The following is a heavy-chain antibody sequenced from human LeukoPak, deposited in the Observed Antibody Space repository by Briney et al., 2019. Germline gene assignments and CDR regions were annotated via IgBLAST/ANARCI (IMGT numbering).Heavy chain of an antibody. CDR1: GFTVGSNY. V-gene: IGHV3-53*01. D-gene: IGHD1-26*01. CDR3: AKRETIVGASPRPYYFDY. Sequence: GGSLRLSCAASGFTVGSNYMSWVRQAPGKGLEWVSGIHSGDSTYYADSVKGRITISRDNSKNMLYLQMNSLRAEDTAVYHCAKRETIVGASPRPYYFDYWGQGTLVTVSS. J-gene: IGHJ4*02. CDR2: IHSGDST.